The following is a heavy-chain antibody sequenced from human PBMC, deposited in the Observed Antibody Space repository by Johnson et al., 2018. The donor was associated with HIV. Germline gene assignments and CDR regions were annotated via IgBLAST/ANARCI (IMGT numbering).Heavy chain of an antibody. CDR2: ISYDGSKK. CDR3: ATVWRNEGRHAFDI. CDR1: GFTFSSYG. D-gene: IGHD1-1*01. V-gene: IGHV3-30*19. Sequence: QVQVLESGGGAVQPGGSLRLSCAASGFTFSSYGMHWVRKAPGKGLEWVAVISYDGSKKYYADSVKGRVTISRDNSKNMLYLQMNSLRAEDTAVDFCATVWRNEGRHAFDIWGQGTMVTVSS. J-gene: IGHJ3*02.